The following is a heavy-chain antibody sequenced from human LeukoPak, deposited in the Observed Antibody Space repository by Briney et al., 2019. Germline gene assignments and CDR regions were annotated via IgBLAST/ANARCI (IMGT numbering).Heavy chain of an antibody. J-gene: IGHJ4*02. CDR3: AKEEVVDQLFDY. Sequence: GGSLRLSCAASGFTVSSNYMSWVRQAPGKGLERVSGISGSGGSTYYADSVKGRFTISRDNSKNTLYLQMNNLRAEDTAVYYCAKEEVVDQLFDYWGQGTLVTVSS. CDR2: ISGSGGST. D-gene: IGHD3-22*01. CDR1: GFTVSSNY. V-gene: IGHV3-23*01.